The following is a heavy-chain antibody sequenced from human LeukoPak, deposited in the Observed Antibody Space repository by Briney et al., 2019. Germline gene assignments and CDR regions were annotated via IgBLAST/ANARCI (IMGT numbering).Heavy chain of an antibody. CDR1: GFTFSSYA. CDR2: ISGSGGST. D-gene: IGHD3-22*01. V-gene: IGHV3-23*01. J-gene: IGHJ4*02. CDR3: ANYYDSSGYYYVSSFFDY. Sequence: PGGSLRLSCAASGFTFSSYAMSWVRQAPGKGLEWVSAISGSGGSTYYADSVKGRFTISRDNSKNTLYLQMNSLRAEDTAVYYCANYYDSSGYYYVSSFFDYWGQGTLVTVSS.